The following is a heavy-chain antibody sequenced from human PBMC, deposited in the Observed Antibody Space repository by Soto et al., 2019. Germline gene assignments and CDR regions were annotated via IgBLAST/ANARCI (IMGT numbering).Heavy chain of an antibody. J-gene: IGHJ3*02. Sequence: QLHLVQSGAVVKKPGASVTVSCSASGYPVTAYYMHWVRQAPGRGLEWMGGINPATGAAKYTQTFTGRVTMTRDASTMTVFMELRGPTSGDTAGLYFARRGGVGVAGSAAFDMWGQGTLVTVSS. D-gene: IGHD3-3*01. CDR1: GYPVTAYY. CDR2: INPATGAA. CDR3: ARRGGVGVAGSAAFDM. V-gene: IGHV1-2*02.